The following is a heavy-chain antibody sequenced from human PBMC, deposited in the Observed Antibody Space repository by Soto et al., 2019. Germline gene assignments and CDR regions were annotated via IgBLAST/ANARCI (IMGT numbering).Heavy chain of an antibody. J-gene: IGHJ5*02. V-gene: IGHV4-31*01. Sequence: QVQLQESGPGLVKPSQTLSLTCTVSGGSISSGGYYWSWIRQHPGKGLEWIGYIYYSGSTYYNPSIKSLVTISVDTSKNQFSLKLSSVTAADTAVYYCAREDSCYSATGYNWFDPWGQGTLVTVSS. CDR1: GGSISSGGYY. CDR3: AREDSCYSATGYNWFDP. D-gene: IGHD2-21*01. CDR2: IYYSGST.